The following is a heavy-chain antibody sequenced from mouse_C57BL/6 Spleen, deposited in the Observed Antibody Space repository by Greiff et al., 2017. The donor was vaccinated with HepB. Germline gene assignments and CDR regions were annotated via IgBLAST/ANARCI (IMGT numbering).Heavy chain of an antibody. Sequence: QVQLQQPGTELVKPGASVKLSCKASGYTFTSYWMHWVKQRPGQGLEWIGNINPSNGGTNYNEKFKSKATLTVDKSSSTAYMQLSSLTSEDSAVYYCARSLYGRLRRYFDVWGTGTTVTVSS. V-gene: IGHV1-53*01. CDR3: ARSLYGRLRRYFDV. J-gene: IGHJ1*03. CDR2: INPSNGGT. D-gene: IGHD2-4*01. CDR1: GYTFTSYW.